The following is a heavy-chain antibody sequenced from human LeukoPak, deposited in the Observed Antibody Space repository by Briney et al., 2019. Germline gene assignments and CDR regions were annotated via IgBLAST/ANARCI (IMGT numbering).Heavy chain of an antibody. V-gene: IGHV3-48*03. D-gene: IGHD2-2*01. Sequence: GGSLRLSCAASVFTFSSYEMNWVRQAPGKGLEWVSYISSSGNTIYYADSVKGRFTISRDNAKNSLFLQMNSLRAEDTAVCYCGRSGFCNSVSCYGLDLWGQGTLVTVSS. CDR3: GRSGFCNSVSCYGLDL. CDR2: ISSSGNTI. CDR1: VFTFSSYE. J-gene: IGHJ4*02.